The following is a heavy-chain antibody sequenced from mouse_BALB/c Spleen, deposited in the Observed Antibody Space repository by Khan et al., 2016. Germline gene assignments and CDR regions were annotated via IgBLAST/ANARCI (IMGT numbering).Heavy chain of an antibody. CDR2: INTNTGEP. CDR3: AESTMWFAY. V-gene: IGHV9-3*02. CDR1: GYTFTNYG. D-gene: IGHD2-1*01. Sequence: QIQLVQSGPELKKPGETVKLSCKASGYTFTNYGMNWVKQAPGKGLKWMGWINTNTGEPTYAEEFKGRFAFSLETSASTAYLQINNLKNEDTATXACAESTMWFAYWGQGTLVTVSA. J-gene: IGHJ3*01.